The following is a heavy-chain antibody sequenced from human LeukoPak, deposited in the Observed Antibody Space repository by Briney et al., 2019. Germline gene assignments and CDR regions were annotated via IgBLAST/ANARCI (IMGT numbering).Heavy chain of an antibody. J-gene: IGHJ4*02. CDR1: GFTFNSYS. CDR3: PRGDYYDSNAPPDY. V-gene: IGHV3-21*01. CDR2: ISSSSSYI. Sequence: KAGGSLRLSCAASGFTFNSYSMNWVRQAPGKGLEWVSSISSSSSYIDYADSVKGRFTISRDNAKNSLYLKMNSLRAEDTAVYYCPRGDYYDSNAPPDYWGQATRVTVSS. D-gene: IGHD3-22*01.